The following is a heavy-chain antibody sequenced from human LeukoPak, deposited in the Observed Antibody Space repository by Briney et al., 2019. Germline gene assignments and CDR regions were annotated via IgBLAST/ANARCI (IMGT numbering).Heavy chain of an antibody. CDR1: GYTFTSYG. Sequence: ASVKVSCKASGYTFTSYGISWVRQAPGQGLEWMGWISAYNGDTNYAQKLQGRVTMTTDTSTSTAYMELRSLRSDDTAVYYCARTPRSGTFYYFDYWGQGTLVTVSS. CDR2: ISAYNGDT. V-gene: IGHV1-18*01. J-gene: IGHJ4*02. CDR3: ARTPRSGTFYYFDY.